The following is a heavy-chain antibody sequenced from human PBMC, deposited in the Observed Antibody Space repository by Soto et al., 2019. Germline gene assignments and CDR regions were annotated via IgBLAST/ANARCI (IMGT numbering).Heavy chain of an antibody. D-gene: IGHD6-6*01. CDR2: ISQSGNT. CDR1: SGSFSGYY. Sequence: PSETLSLTCSIYSGSFSGYYWSSIRQPPGKGLEWIGEISQSGNTNYSPSLKSRVSISIDTSKKQFSLNLASVSAADTAVYYCARAPKVSGSSQTRPDFWGQGTLVTVSS. V-gene: IGHV4-34*01. CDR3: ARAPKVSGSSQTRPDF. J-gene: IGHJ4*02.